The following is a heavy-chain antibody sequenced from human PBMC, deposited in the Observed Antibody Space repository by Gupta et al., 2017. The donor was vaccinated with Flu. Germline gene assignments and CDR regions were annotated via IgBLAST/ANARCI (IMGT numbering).Heavy chain of an antibody. CDR3: ARAWAAGGTGSYFDY. V-gene: IGHV3-21*01. CDR2: ISSSSSYI. CDR1: GFTFGTYS. Sequence: EVQLVESGGGLVKPGGSLRLSCAASGFTFGTYSVNWVCQAPGKGLEWVSSISSSSSYIYYADSVKGRFTISRDNAKNSLYLQMNSLRAEDTAVYYCARAWAAGGTGSYFDYWGQGTLVTVSS. D-gene: IGHD6-13*01. J-gene: IGHJ4*02.